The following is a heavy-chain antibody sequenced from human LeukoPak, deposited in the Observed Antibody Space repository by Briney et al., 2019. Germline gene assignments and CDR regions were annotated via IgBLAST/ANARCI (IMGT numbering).Heavy chain of an antibody. D-gene: IGHD6-13*01. Sequence: SSETLSLTCAVYGGSFSGYYWSWIRQPPGKGLEWIGEINHSGSTNYNPSLKSRVTISVDKSKNQFSLKLSSVTAADTAVYYCARARWRNYYYYYMDVWGKGTTVTVSS. CDR1: GGSFSGYY. J-gene: IGHJ6*03. CDR2: INHSGST. CDR3: ARARWRNYYYYYMDV. V-gene: IGHV4-34*01.